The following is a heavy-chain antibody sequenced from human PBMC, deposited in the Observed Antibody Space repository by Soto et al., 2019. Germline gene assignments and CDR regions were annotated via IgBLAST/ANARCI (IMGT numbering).Heavy chain of an antibody. J-gene: IGHJ5*02. CDR3: ARATAAAATHWFDP. CDR1: GLTSSSYW. CDR2: IKQDGREK. D-gene: IGHD6-13*01. V-gene: IGHV3-7*03. Sequence: PGGSLRLSCAASGLTSSSYWMSWARQAPGKGWEWAANIKQDGREKYYVDSVKGRFTIARDNAKNSLYLQMNSLRAEDTDLYYCARATAAAATHWFDPWGQGTLVTVSS.